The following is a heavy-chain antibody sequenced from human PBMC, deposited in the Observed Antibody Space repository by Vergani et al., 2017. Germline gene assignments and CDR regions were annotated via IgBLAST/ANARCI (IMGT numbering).Heavy chain of an antibody. Sequence: QVQLVQSGAEVGKPGASVKISCKASGYTFTAYYIHWVRQAPEQGLEWVGVISPDGFSTFYAQKFQGKVTITRETSTSTVYVEVTSLRSDDTAVYYCVREPPLAGFFEYWGPGTLGTGSS. CDR3: VREPPLAGFFEY. D-gene: IGHD6-19*01. J-gene: IGHJ4*02. CDR1: GYTFTAYY. V-gene: IGHV1-46*03. CDR2: ISPDGFST.